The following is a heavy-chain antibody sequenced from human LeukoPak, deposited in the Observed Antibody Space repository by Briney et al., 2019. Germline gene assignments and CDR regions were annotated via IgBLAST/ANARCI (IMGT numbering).Heavy chain of an antibody. J-gene: IGHJ4*02. V-gene: IGHV4-34*01. Sequence: PSETLSLTCAVYGGSFSGYYWSWIRQPPGKGLEWIGEINHSGSTNYNPSLKSRVTISVDTSKNQFSLKLSSVTAADTAVYYCAGGSATATDAYFDYWGQGTLVTVSS. CDR3: AGGSATATDAYFDY. D-gene: IGHD5-18*01. CDR2: INHSGST. CDR1: GGSFSGYY.